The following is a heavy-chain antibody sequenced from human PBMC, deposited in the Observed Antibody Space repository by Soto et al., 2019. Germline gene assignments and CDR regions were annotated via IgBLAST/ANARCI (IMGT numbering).Heavy chain of an antibody. CDR1: GFIFSDYA. D-gene: IGHD3-16*01. J-gene: IGHJ2*01. CDR2: ISASGGNI. CDR3: AKVAGGLGYFDL. V-gene: IGHV3-23*01. Sequence: EVQLLESGGGLARPGGSLRLSCVASGFIFSDYAMTWIRQAPGKGLEWVATISASGGNIEYTESLKGRFTISRDNSKKTVYLQINGLTADDTAVHYCAKVAGGLGYFDLWGRGTLVTVSS.